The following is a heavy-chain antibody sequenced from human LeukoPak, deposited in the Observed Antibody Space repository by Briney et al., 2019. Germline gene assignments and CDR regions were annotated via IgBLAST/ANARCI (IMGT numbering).Heavy chain of an antibody. CDR1: GFTFDDYG. CDR3: VRRGDASSGWGDHDF. J-gene: IGHJ4*02. V-gene: IGHV3-23*01. D-gene: IGHD6-19*01. CDR2: IGGSGDKT. Sequence: PGGSLRLSCAASGFTFDDYGMSWVRQAPGKGLEWVSTIGGSGDKTFYADSVKGRFTISRDNSKNMVHLQMNSLTGEDTALYYCVRRGDASSGWGDHDFWGQGALVAVSS.